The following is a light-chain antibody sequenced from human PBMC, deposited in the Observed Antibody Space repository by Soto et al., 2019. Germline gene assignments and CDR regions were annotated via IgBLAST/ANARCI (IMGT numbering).Light chain of an antibody. V-gene: IGLV2-23*01. CDR1: SNDVVTYNL. CDR2: EAS. CDR3: CSYGRSVV. Sequence: QSVLTQPASVSGTPGQSITISCTGISNDVVTYNLVSWYQHHPGKAPKLIIYEASKRPSGVPNRFSGSKSGNTAYLTISGLHDEDEADYYCCSYGRSVVFGGGTQLTVL. J-gene: IGLJ2*01.